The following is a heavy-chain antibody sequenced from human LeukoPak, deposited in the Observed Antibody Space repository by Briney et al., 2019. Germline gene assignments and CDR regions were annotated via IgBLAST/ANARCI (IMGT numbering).Heavy chain of an antibody. CDR3: ARRAGGDGFDY. V-gene: IGHV5-51*01. CDR1: WYRFTSYW. J-gene: IGHJ4*02. Sequence: GESLKISFKGSWYRFTSYWIGGGRPMPGKGLGWIDIIYPGDSDTRDSPSFQGQVTISADKSISTAYLQWSSLKASDTAMYYCARRAGGDGFDYWGQGTLVTVSS. D-gene: IGHD5-24*01. CDR2: IYPGDSDT.